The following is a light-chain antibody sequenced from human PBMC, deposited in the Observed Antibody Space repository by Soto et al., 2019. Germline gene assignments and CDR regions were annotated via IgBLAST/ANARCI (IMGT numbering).Light chain of an antibody. V-gene: IGKV3-15*01. Sequence: ETVMTQSTANLSVSPGERATLSCRASQSVSTNLAWYQQKPGQPPRLLIYHASTRATDFPARFSGSGSGTEFTLTISRLQTEDYAVYYCQQYIDSWTFGQGSKVDIK. CDR2: HAS. CDR3: QQYIDSWT. CDR1: QSVSTN. J-gene: IGKJ1*01.